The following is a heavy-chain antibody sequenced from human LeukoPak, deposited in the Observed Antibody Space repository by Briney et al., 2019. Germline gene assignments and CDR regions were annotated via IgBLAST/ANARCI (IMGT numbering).Heavy chain of an antibody. V-gene: IGHV4-59*12. J-gene: IGHJ4*02. CDR3: ARDSFHYGSGSYYNGVGDY. CDR1: GGSISSYY. Sequence: SETLSLTCSVSGGSISSYYWNWIRQPPGKGLEWIGYIYYNGSTNYNPSLKSRVTISVDTSKNQFSMKLTSVTAADTAVYYCARDSFHYGSGSYYNGVGDYWGQGTLVTVSS. D-gene: IGHD3-10*01. CDR2: IYYNGST.